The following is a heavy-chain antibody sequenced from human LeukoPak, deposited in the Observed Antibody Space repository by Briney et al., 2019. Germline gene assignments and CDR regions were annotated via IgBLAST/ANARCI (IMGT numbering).Heavy chain of an antibody. D-gene: IGHD5/OR15-5a*01. CDR3: ARAVSVSSYYFDC. V-gene: IGHV3-11*05. CDR2: ISSSSSYT. J-gene: IGHJ4*02. Sequence: GGSLRLSCAASGFIFSDYYMRWMRQAPGKGLECISYISSSSSYTNYVDSVKGRFTISRDNAKNSLYLQMNSLRAEDTAVYYCARAVSVSSYYFDCWGQGTLVTVSS. CDR1: GFIFSDYY.